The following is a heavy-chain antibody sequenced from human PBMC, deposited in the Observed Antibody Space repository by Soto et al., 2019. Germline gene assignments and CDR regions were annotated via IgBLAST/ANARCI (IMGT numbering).Heavy chain of an antibody. CDR1: GGLFSSFA. D-gene: IGHD3-16*01. CDR3: ARGGSPYVWFNEF. J-gene: IGHJ4*02. V-gene: IGHV1-69*01. Sequence: QGQLVQSGPEVKTVGSSVKLSCKDSGGLFSSFAISWVRQAPGQGLEWLGGILPVFGTTNYPEKFQDRVTMTADESTNTAYMELSSLTSGDTAIYYCARGGSPYVWFNEFWGQGTLVTVSS. CDR2: ILPVFGTT.